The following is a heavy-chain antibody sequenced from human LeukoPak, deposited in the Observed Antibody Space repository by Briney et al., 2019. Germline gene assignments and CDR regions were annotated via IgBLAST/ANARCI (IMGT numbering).Heavy chain of an antibody. Sequence: GGSLRLSCAASGFTFSSYGMHWVRQAPGKGLEWVAVIWYDGSNKYYADSVKGRFTISRDNSKNTLYLQMNSLRAEDTAVYYCAGEGAPYGDYADAFDIWGQGTMVTAST. CDR1: GFTFSSYG. J-gene: IGHJ3*02. V-gene: IGHV3-33*01. D-gene: IGHD4-17*01. CDR3: AGEGAPYGDYADAFDI. CDR2: IWYDGSNK.